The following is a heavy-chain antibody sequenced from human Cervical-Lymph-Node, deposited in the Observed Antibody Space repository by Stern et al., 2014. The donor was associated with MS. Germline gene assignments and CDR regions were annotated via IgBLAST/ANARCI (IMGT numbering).Heavy chain of an antibody. D-gene: IGHD2-8*01. CDR1: GFTFSSYG. CDR3: ARDYEDTSMLFDH. Sequence: DQLVESGGAVVQPGRSLRLSCAASGFTFSSYGMNWVRQAPGKGLEWVTVISYDGNHKYYAAFVKGRFTISRDNSKNTLHLQMNSVTPDDTAIYYCARDYEDTSMLFDHWGQGTLVTVSS. J-gene: IGHJ4*02. V-gene: IGHV3-30*03. CDR2: ISYDGNHK.